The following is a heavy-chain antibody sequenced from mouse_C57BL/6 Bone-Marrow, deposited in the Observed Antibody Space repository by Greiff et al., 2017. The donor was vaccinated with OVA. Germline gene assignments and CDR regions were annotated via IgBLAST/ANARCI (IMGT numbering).Heavy chain of an antibody. V-gene: IGHV5-4*03. CDR1: GFTFSSYA. D-gene: IGHD1-1*01. CDR3: AVITTVVATGAMDY. Sequence: DVMLVESGGGLVKPGGSLKLSCAASGFTFSSYAMSWVRQTPEKRLEWVATISDGGSYTYYPDNVKGRFTISRDNAKNNLYLQMSHLKSEDTAMYYCAVITTVVATGAMDYWGQGTSVTVSS. CDR2: ISDGGSYT. J-gene: IGHJ4*01.